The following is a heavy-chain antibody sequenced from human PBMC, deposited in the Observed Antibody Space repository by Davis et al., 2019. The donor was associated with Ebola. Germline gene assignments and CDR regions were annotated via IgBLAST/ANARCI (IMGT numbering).Heavy chain of an antibody. Sequence: PGGSLRLSCAASGFTFSRYAMHWVRQAPGKGLEWVAIISYDGGNKYYADSVKGRFTISRDNSKNTLYLQMNSLRAEDTAVYYCARDKIVVVVAATLDYWGQGTLVTVSS. V-gene: IGHV3-30-3*01. CDR1: GFTFSRYA. J-gene: IGHJ4*02. CDR3: ARDKIVVVVAATLDY. D-gene: IGHD2-15*01. CDR2: ISYDGGNK.